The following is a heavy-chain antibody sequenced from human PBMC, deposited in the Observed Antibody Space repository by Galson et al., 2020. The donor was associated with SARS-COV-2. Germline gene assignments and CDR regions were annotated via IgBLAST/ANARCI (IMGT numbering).Heavy chain of an antibody. D-gene: IGHD5-18*01. Sequence: GGSLRLSCAASGFAFKTYGMHWVRQAPGKGLEWVAVTSYDGSNKEYADSVKGRFTISRDNSKNTLILQMNSLRAEDTAVYYCAKDGLVDTVLRSGKYYYYMDGWGKGTTVTVSS. CDR1: GFAFKTYG. CDR2: TSYDGSNK. V-gene: IGHV3-30*18. J-gene: IGHJ6*03. CDR3: AKDGLVDTVLRSGKYYYYMDG.